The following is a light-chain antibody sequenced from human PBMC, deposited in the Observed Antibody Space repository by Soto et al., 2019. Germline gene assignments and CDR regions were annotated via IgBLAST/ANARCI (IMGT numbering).Light chain of an antibody. J-gene: IGLJ2*01. V-gene: IGLV2-23*01. CDR2: EGN. CDR3: SAYAASNPFV. CDR1: SSDVGRYNL. Sequence: QSVLTQPASVSGSPGQSITISCTGTSSDVGRYNLVSWYQQHPGKAPKLMIYEGNKRPSGVSNRFSASKSGNTASLTIAGLQAEDEADYYCSAYAASNPFVFGGGTKLTVL.